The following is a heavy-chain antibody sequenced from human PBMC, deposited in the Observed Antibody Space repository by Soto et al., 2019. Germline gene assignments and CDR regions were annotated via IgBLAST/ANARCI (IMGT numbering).Heavy chain of an antibody. CDR1: GGTFSSYT. J-gene: IGHJ6*02. Sequence: QVQLVQSGAEVKKPGSSVKVSCKASGGTFSSYTISWVRQAPGQGLEWMGRIIPILGIANYAQKFQGRVTITADKSTSTAYMELSSLRSEDTAVYYCARGIAAAGTRYYYYYGMDVWGQGTTVTVSS. D-gene: IGHD6-13*01. V-gene: IGHV1-69*02. CDR3: ARGIAAAGTRYYYYYGMDV. CDR2: IIPILGIA.